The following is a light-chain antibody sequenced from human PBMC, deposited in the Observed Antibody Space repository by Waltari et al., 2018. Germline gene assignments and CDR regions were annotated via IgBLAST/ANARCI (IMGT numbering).Light chain of an antibody. Sequence: EIVLTQSPGTLSLSVGERATVSCRASESVSRALAWYQQKPGQAPRLLIYGASTRATGIPDRFSGSGSGTAFSLTISRMEPDDFAVYYCQHYLRLPVTFGQGTTVEI. V-gene: IGKV3-20*01. CDR2: GAS. CDR3: QHYLRLPVT. CDR1: ESVSRA. J-gene: IGKJ1*01.